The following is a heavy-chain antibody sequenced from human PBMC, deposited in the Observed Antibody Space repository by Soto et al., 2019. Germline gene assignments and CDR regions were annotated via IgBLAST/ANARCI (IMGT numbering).Heavy chain of an antibody. Sequence: SEALSLTCAVSGGSISRGGYSWSWIRQPPGKGLEWIGYIYHSGSTYYNPSLKRRVTISVDRSKNQFSLKLSSVTAADTAVYYCAREIVDTAMYYFDYWGQGTLVTVSS. CDR1: GGSISRGGYS. CDR3: AREIVDTAMYYFDY. J-gene: IGHJ4*02. V-gene: IGHV4-30-2*01. CDR2: IYHSGST. D-gene: IGHD5-18*01.